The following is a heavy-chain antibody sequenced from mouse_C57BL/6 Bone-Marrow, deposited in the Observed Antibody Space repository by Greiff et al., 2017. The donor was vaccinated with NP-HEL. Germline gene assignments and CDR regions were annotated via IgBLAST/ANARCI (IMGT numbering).Heavy chain of an antibody. CDR2: IWRGGST. CDR3: ATPYYYGSSLDY. J-gene: IGHJ2*01. CDR1: GFSLTSYG. D-gene: IGHD1-1*01. V-gene: IGHV2-5*01. Sequence: VQGVESGPGLVQPSQSLSITCTVSGFSLTSYGVHWVRQSPGKGLEWLGVIWRGGSTDYNAAFMSRLSITKDNSKSQVFFKMNSLQADDTAIYYCATPYYYGSSLDYWGQGTTLTVSS.